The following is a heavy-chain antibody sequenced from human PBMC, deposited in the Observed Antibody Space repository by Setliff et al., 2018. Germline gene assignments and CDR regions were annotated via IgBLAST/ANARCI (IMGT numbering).Heavy chain of an antibody. J-gene: IGHJ3*02. CDR1: GGSISSSSYY. CDR3: ARLLVVTDAFDI. Sequence: PSETLSLTCTVSGGSISSSSYYWGWIRQPPGKGLEWIGSIYYSGSTYSNPSLKSRVTLSVDTSKNQFSLKLISVTAADTAVYYCARLLVVTDAFDIWGQGTMVTVSS. V-gene: IGHV4-39*07. CDR2: IYYSGST. D-gene: IGHD3-22*01.